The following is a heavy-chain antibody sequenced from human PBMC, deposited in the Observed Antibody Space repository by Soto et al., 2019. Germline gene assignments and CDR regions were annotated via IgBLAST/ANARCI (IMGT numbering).Heavy chain of an antibody. D-gene: IGHD3-16*01. V-gene: IGHV3-30*18. CDR1: GFTFSSYG. CDR3: AKNPESYAWGLEGYCDY. J-gene: IGHJ4*02. Sequence: QVQLVESGGGVVQPGRSLRVSCAASGFTFSSYGMNWVRQAPGKGLEWVAIISYDGSDKYYADSVKGRFTISRDNSKNTLYLQENSLRGEDTAVYYCAKNPESYAWGLEGYCDYWGEGTLVTVSS. CDR2: ISYDGSDK.